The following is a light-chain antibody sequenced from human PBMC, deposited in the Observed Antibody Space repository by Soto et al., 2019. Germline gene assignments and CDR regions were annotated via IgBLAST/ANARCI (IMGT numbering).Light chain of an antibody. CDR3: SSYTTSNTRQIV. CDR1: SSDVGGYNY. V-gene: IGLV2-14*03. J-gene: IGLJ1*01. CDR2: DVS. Sequence: QSALTQPASVSGFPGRSINISCTGTSSDVGGYNYVSWYQHHPGKAPKLIIYDVSNRPSGVSNPFSGSKSGNTASLTISGLQPEDEADYYCSSYTTSNTRQIVFGTGTKVTVL.